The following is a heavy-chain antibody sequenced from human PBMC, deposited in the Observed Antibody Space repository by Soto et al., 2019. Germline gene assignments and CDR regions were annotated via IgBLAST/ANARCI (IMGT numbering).Heavy chain of an antibody. J-gene: IGHJ6*02. D-gene: IGHD3-3*01. CDR1: GFTVSSNY. Sequence: EVPLVESGGGLIQPGGSLRLSCAASGFTVSSNYMSWVRQAPGKGLEWVSVINSGGNTYYADSVKGRFTISRDNSKHTLYLPMNSRRAEDTAVYYCARVPTIFGVVTTYYGMDVWGQGTTVTVSS. CDR2: INSGGNT. CDR3: ARVPTIFGVVTTYYGMDV. V-gene: IGHV3-53*01.